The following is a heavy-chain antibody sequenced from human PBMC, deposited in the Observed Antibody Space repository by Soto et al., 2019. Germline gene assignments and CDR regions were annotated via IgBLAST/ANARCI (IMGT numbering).Heavy chain of an antibody. J-gene: IGHJ3*02. CDR3: ARGLVVPAGDAFDI. Sequence: EVQLVESGGGLVQPGGSLRLSCAASGFTFRSYWMHWVRQAPGKGLVWVSRINGGGSSTSYADSVKGRFTISRDNAKNTLYLQMNSLRAEDTAVYYCARGLVVPAGDAFDIWGQGPMVTVSS. D-gene: IGHD2-2*01. V-gene: IGHV3-74*01. CDR1: GFTFRSYW. CDR2: INGGGSST.